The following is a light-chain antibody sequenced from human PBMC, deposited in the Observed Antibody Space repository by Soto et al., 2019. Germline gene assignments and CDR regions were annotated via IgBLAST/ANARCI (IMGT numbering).Light chain of an antibody. J-gene: IGLJ2*01. CDR1: TSNIGSNY. CDR3: AAWDDNLRGYWV. CDR2: TDN. Sequence: QSVLTQPPSASGTPGQRVTISCPGATSNIGSNYVYWYQQLPGTAPKLLIYTDNERPSAVPDRFFGSKSGTSASLAISGLRSEDEADYYCAAWDDNLRGYWVFGGGTKLTVL. V-gene: IGLV1-47*02.